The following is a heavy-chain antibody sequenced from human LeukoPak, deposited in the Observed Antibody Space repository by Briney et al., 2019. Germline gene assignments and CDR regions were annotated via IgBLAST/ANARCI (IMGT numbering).Heavy chain of an antibody. CDR3: ARGVDPAAYDY. CDR1: DYSITSSTW. Sequence: MTSETLSLTCVVSDYSITSSTWWGWIRQPPGKGLEWIGYIYGGGRSNYNPSLKGRVTMSVDRSENQLSLKLSSVTAVDTAVYYCARGVDPAAYDYWGQGTLVTVSS. CDR2: IYGGGRS. V-gene: IGHV4-28*03. D-gene: IGHD2-2*01. J-gene: IGHJ4*02.